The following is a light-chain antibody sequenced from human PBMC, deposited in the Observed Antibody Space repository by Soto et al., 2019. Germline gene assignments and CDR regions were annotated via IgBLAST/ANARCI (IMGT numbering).Light chain of an antibody. V-gene: IGLV2-14*01. Sequence: QSALTQPASVSGSPGQSITISCSGTSSDVGGYNYVSWYQQSPGKAPKLLIYEVTNRPSGVPDRFSGSKSDTSASLAITGLQADDEADYYCHSYDSRLNCYVFGTGTKVTVL. J-gene: IGLJ1*01. CDR1: SSDVGGYNY. CDR2: EVT. CDR3: HSYDSRLNCYV.